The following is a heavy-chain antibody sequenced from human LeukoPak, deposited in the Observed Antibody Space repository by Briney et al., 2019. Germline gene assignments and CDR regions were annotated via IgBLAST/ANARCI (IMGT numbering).Heavy chain of an antibody. J-gene: IGHJ4*02. CDR3: ARHGSLPGSIAVAGIDY. CDR2: IYYSGST. CDR1: GGSISSGGYY. D-gene: IGHD6-19*01. V-gene: IGHV4-31*03. Sequence: SETLSLTCTVSGGSISSGGYYWSWIRQHPGKGLEWIGYIYYSGSTYYNPSLKSRVTISVDTSKNQFSLKLSSVTAADTAVYYCARHGSLPGSIAVAGIDYWGQGTLVTVSS.